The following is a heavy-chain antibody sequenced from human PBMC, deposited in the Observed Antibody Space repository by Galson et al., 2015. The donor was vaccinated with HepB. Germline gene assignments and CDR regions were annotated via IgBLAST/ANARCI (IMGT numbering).Heavy chain of an antibody. Sequence: SVKVSCKASGYTFTGYYMHWVRQAPGQGLEWMGWINPNSGGTNYAQKFQGRVTMTRDTSISTAYMELSRLRSDDTAVYYCARDIGYYYDSSGYSDYWGQGTLVTASS. J-gene: IGHJ4*02. CDR2: INPNSGGT. D-gene: IGHD3-22*01. CDR3: ARDIGYYYDSSGYSDY. V-gene: IGHV1-2*02. CDR1: GYTFTGYY.